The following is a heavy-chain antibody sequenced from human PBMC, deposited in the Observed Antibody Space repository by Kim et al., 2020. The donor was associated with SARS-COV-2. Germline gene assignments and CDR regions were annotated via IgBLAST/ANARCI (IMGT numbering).Heavy chain of an antibody. CDR2: DGSNK. V-gene: IGHV3-33*01. CDR3: ARLGFDP. J-gene: IGHJ5*02. D-gene: IGHD1-26*01. Sequence: DGSNKDYADSVKGRFTISRDNSKNTLYLQMNSLRAEDTAVYYCARLGFDPWGQGTLVTVSS.